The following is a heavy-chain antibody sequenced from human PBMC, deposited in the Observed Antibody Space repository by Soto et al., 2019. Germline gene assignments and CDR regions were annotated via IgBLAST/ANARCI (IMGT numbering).Heavy chain of an antibody. Sequence: QVHLVQSGAEVKKPGASVKVSCKASGYTFTSYGITWVRQAPGQGLEWMGWISAHNGNTDYAQKLQGRVIVTRDTSTSTAYMELRSLISDDTAVYYCARGRYGHYWGQGALVTVS. CDR2: ISAHNGNT. V-gene: IGHV1-18*01. CDR3: ARGRYGHY. D-gene: IGHD1-1*01. J-gene: IGHJ4*02. CDR1: GYTFTSYG.